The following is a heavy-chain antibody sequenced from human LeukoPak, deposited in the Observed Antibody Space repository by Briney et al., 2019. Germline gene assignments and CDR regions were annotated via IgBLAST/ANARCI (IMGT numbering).Heavy chain of an antibody. V-gene: IGHV3-23*01. Sequence: GGSLRLSCQASGFIFTDYAMSWVRQAPGKGLEWVSSINNGAGDTFFADSVKGRFTISRDDSRGMVYLQMNSLTSEDTAVNYCARSGLATCHYWGQGTLVTVSS. CDR3: ARSGLATCHY. CDR2: INNGAGDT. CDR1: GFIFTDYA. J-gene: IGHJ4*02. D-gene: IGHD3-10*01.